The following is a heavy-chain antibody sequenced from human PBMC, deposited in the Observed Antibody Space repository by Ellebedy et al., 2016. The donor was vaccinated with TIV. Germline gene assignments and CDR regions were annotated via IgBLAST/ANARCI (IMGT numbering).Heavy chain of an antibody. Sequence: ASVKVSXXASGYTFTSYDINWVRQATGQGLEWMGWMNPNSGNTGYAQKFQGRVTMTRNTSISTAYMELSSLRSEDTAVYYCARGQVVPAAIGYYYYYMDVWGKGTTVTVSS. J-gene: IGHJ6*03. CDR2: MNPNSGNT. D-gene: IGHD2-2*02. CDR3: ARGQVVPAAIGYYYYYMDV. V-gene: IGHV1-8*01. CDR1: GYTFTSYD.